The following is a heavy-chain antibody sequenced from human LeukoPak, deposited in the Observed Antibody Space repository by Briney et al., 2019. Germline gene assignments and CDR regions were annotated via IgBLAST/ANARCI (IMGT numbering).Heavy chain of an antibody. D-gene: IGHD6-19*01. CDR1: GYSFTTYW. V-gene: IGHV5-51*01. CDR3: ARPSSDWYDYFDY. Sequence: GESLKISCKGSGYSFTTYWIAWVRQVPGKGLEWMGIIYPGDSDTRYSPSFQGQVTISADKSIRTAYLQWSSLKASDTAMYYCARPSSDWYDYFDYWGQGTLVTVSS. J-gene: IGHJ4*02. CDR2: IYPGDSDT.